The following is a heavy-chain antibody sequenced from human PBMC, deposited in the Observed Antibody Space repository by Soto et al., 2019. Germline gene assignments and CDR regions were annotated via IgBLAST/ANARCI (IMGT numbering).Heavy chain of an antibody. Sequence: GESLTISCAASGFTFSSYAMSWVRQAPGKGLEWVSAISGSGGSTYYADSVKGRFTISRDNSKNTLYLQMNSLRAEDTAVYYCASSRRDTSRNWFDPWGQGTLVTVSS. V-gene: IGHV3-23*01. J-gene: IGHJ5*02. CDR2: ISGSGGST. CDR3: ASSRRDTSRNWFDP. CDR1: GFTFSSYA. D-gene: IGHD5-18*01.